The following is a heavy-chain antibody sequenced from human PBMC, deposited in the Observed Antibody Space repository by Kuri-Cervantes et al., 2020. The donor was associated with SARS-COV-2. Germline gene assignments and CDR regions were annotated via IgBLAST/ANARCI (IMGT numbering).Heavy chain of an antibody. D-gene: IGHD1-1*01. J-gene: IGHJ6*03. CDR1: GLTFSTAW. Sequence: GGSLRLSCAASGLTFSTAWMSWVRQAPGKGLELVCLIKSKTDGGTTYYAAPVKGRFTISRDNSKNTLYLQMNSLKTEDTAVYYCTTDRGSLRTSYYYYYYMDVWGKGTTVTVSS. CDR2: IKSKTDGGTT. CDR3: TTDRGSLRTSYYYYYYMDV. V-gene: IGHV3-15*01.